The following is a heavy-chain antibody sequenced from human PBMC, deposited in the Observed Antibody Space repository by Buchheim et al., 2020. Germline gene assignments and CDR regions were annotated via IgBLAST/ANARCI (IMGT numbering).Heavy chain of an antibody. V-gene: IGHV3-30*18. CDR1: GFTFSSYG. Sequence: QVQLVESGGGVVQPGRSLRLSCAASGFTFSSYGMHWVRQAPGKGLEWVAVISYDGSNKYYADSVKGRFTISRDNSKNTLYLQMNSLRAEDTAVYYCAKDLGYCSSTSCYGAYYYYYGMDVWGQGTT. D-gene: IGHD2-2*01. CDR3: AKDLGYCSSTSCYGAYYYYYGMDV. J-gene: IGHJ6*02. CDR2: ISYDGSNK.